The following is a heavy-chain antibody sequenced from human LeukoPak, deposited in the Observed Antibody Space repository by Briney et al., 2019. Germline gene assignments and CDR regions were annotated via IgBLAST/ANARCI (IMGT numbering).Heavy chain of an antibody. CDR2: IYPGDSDT. D-gene: IGHD5-18*01. J-gene: IGHJ4*02. CDR1: GYSFTSYW. CDR3: ARQGYSYGYDY. V-gene: IGHV5-51*01. Sequence: GESLKISCKGSGYSFTSYWVAWVRQMPGKGLEWMGIIYPGDSDTRYSPSFQGQITISADKSISTAYLQWSSLKASDTAIYYCARQGYSYGYDYWGQGTLVTVSS.